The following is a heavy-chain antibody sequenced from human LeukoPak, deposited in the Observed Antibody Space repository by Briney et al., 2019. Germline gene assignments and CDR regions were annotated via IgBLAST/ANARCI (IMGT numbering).Heavy chain of an antibody. CDR2: ISWDGGNT. J-gene: IGHJ4*02. CDR3: AKASMSGRGYLDN. CDR1: GFIFDDYT. Sequence: GGTLRLSCAASGFIFDDYTMHWVRQAPGKGLEWISLISWDGGNTYYADSVKGRFTISRDNSKKSIYLQMNSLTAEDTAVYYCAKASMSGRGYLDNWGQGTPVTVSS. D-gene: IGHD1-1*01. V-gene: IGHV3-43*01.